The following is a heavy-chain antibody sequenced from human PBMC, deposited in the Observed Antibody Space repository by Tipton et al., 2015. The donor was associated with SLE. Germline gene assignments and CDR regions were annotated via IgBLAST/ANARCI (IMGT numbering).Heavy chain of an antibody. CDR3: ASRGEDSSSAGDY. Sequence: TLSLTCTVSGGSISSSSYYWGWIRQPPGKGLEWIGSIYYSGSTYYNPSLKSRVTISVDTSKNQFSLKLSSMTAADTAVYYCASRGEDSSSAGDYWGQRTLVTVSS. V-gene: IGHV4-39*07. D-gene: IGHD6-13*01. CDR1: GGSISSSSYY. J-gene: IGHJ4*02. CDR2: IYYSGST.